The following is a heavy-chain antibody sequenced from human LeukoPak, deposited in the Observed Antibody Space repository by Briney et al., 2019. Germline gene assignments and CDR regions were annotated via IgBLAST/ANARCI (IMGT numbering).Heavy chain of an antibody. J-gene: IGHJ4*02. CDR3: AKDREYSSSSFDY. D-gene: IGHD6-13*01. Sequence: GGSLRLSCAASGFTFSSYTMSWVRQAPGKGPEWVSGISGSGASTYYADSVKGRFTISRDNSKNTLYLQMNSLRAEDTAVYYCAKDREYSSSSFDYWGQGTLVTVSS. CDR1: GFTFSSYT. V-gene: IGHV3-23*01. CDR2: ISGSGAST.